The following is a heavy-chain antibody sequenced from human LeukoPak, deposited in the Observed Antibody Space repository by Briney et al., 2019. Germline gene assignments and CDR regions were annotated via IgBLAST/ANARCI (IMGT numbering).Heavy chain of an antibody. CDR2: VNPEGSST. V-gene: IGHV3-74*01. CDR1: GFNFRTHW. J-gene: IGHJ4*01. CDR3: AKGRNTMIVVAPDY. Sequence: PGGSLRLSCAASGFNFRTHWMHWVRQAPGKGLVWVSRVNPEGSSTGYADSVEGRFTISRDNSKNTLYLQMNSLRAEDTAVYYCAKGRNTMIVVAPDYWGQGTLVTVSS. D-gene: IGHD3-22*01.